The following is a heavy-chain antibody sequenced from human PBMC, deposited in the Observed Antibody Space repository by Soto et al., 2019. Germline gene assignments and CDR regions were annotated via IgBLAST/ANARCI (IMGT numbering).Heavy chain of an antibody. CDR1: GDSISTYY. Sequence: QVQLQELGPGLVKPSETLSLTCTVSGDSISTYYWNWVRQPLGKGLEWIGYIYYLGRTNYNPSLRSRVTMSLDTSKNQISLNLNSVTAADTAVYYCARDLVGLTHFDYWGQGILVTVSS. CDR3: ARDLVGLTHFDY. CDR2: IYYLGRT. V-gene: IGHV4-59*01. D-gene: IGHD2-8*02. J-gene: IGHJ4*02.